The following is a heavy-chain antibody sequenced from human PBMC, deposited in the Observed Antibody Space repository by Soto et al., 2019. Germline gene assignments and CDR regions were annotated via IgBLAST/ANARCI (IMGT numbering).Heavy chain of an antibody. D-gene: IGHD6-13*01. Sequence: SVKVSCKASGGTFSSYAISWVRQAPGQGLEWMGGIIPIFGTANYAQKFQGRVTITADESTSTAYMELSSLRSEDTAVYYCATQQRRHSYYYRMDVWGQGTKVTVSS. V-gene: IGHV1-69*13. CDR1: GGTFSSYA. CDR2: IIPIFGTA. J-gene: IGHJ6*02. CDR3: ATQQRRHSYYYRMDV.